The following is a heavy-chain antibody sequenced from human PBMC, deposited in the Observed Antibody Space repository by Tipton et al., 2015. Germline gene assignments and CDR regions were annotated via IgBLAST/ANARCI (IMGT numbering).Heavy chain of an antibody. J-gene: IGHJ4*02. CDR3: ARTRGRHGGLFDS. CDR2: INHAGDT. CDR1: GYSISRGYN. D-gene: IGHD4-23*01. V-gene: IGHV4-38-2*01. Sequence: GLVKPSETLSLTCAVSGYSISRGYNWGWIRQAPGKGLEWIGAINHAGDTYYRPSLKSRATISVDTSKTQFSLKMSSVTASDTAVYYCARTRGRHGGLFDSWGQGILVTVSS.